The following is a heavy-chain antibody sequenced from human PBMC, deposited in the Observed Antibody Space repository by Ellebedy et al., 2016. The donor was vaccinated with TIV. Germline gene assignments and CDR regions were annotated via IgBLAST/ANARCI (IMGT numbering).Heavy chain of an antibody. J-gene: IGHJ4*02. V-gene: IGHV6-1*01. Sequence: SQTLSLTCAISGDSVSSNSGAWNWIRQSPSRCLEWLGRTFYRYKWYNDYAASVKSRITINPDTSKNQFSLQLNSVTPEDTAVYYCARDSVGYYGAYYFEYWGQGTLVTVSS. D-gene: IGHD1-26*01. CDR2: TFYRYKWYN. CDR1: GDSVSSNSGA. CDR3: ARDSVGYYGAYYFEY.